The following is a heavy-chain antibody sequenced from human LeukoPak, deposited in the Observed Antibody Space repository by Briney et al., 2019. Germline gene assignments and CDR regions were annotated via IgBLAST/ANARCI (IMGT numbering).Heavy chain of an antibody. Sequence: ASVKVSCKASGYTFTSYGISWVRQAPGQGLEWMGWISAYNGNTNYAQKLQGRVTMTTDTSTSTAYMELRSLRSDDTAVYYCARDRVPRSLEWLLAYWGQGTLVTVSS. D-gene: IGHD3-3*01. J-gene: IGHJ4*02. CDR1: GYTFTSYG. V-gene: IGHV1-18*01. CDR3: ARDRVPRSLEWLLAY. CDR2: ISAYNGNT.